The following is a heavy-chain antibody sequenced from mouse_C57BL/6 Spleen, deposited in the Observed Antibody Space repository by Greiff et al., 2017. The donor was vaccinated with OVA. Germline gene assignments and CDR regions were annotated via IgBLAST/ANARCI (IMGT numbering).Heavy chain of an antibody. CDR1: GYTFTSYT. D-gene: IGHD2-1*01. CDR2: INPSSGYT. V-gene: IGHV1-4*01. J-gene: IGHJ2*01. CDR3: ANDGNLYYFDY. Sequence: VQLQQSGAELARPGASVKMSCKASGYTFTSYTMHWVKQRPGQGLEWIGYINPSSGYTKYNQKFKDKATLTADKSSSTAYMQLSSLTSEDSAVYYCANDGNLYYFDYWGQGTTLTVSS.